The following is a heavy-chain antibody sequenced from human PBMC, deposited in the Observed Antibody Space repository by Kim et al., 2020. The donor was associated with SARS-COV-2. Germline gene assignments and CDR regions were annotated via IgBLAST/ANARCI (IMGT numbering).Heavy chain of an antibody. Sequence: SETLSLTCTVSGGSIGGNNNYWAWIRQPPGKGLEWIGSIHYGGTVYYNMSLRGRVTISVETSRNQFSLRVTSVIAADSALYYCARLNHVNYDFGCFDSWGQGALVIVSS. CDR3: ARLNHVNYDFGCFDS. D-gene: IGHD3-3*01. CDR1: GGSIGGNNNY. J-gene: IGHJ5*01. V-gene: IGHV4-39*01. CDR2: IHYGGTV.